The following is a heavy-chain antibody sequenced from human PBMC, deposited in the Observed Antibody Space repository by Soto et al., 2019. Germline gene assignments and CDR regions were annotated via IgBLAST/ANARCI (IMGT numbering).Heavy chain of an antibody. J-gene: IGHJ4*02. Sequence: GSGPTLVNPTQTLTLTCTFSGFSLSTSGVGVGWIRQPPGKALEWLALIYWDDDKRYSPSLKSRLTITKDTSKNQVVLTMTNMDPVDTATYYCAQAGGGNYFVVNYFDYWGQGTLVTVSS. CDR2: IYWDDDK. CDR1: GFSLSTSGVG. D-gene: IGHD1-26*01. CDR3: AQAGGGNYFVVNYFDY. V-gene: IGHV2-5*02.